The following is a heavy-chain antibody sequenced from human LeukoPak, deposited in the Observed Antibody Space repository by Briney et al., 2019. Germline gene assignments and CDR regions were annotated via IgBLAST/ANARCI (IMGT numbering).Heavy chain of an antibody. J-gene: IGHJ4*02. CDR3: ARDHHCSSTSCYTVPFDY. CDR2: IIPIFGTA. Sequence: ASVKVSCKASGGTFSSYAISWVRQAPGQGLEWMGGIIPIFGTANYAQKFQGRVTITADESTSTAYMELSSLRSEDTAVYYCARDHHCSSTSCYTVPFDYWGQGTLVTVSS. V-gene: IGHV1-69*01. D-gene: IGHD2-2*02. CDR1: GGTFSSYA.